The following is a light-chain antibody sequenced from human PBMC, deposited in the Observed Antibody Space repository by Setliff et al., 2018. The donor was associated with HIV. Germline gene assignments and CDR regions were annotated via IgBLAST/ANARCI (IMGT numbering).Light chain of an antibody. CDR2: DVS. J-gene: IGLJ1*01. CDR1: SSDVGGYDY. V-gene: IGLV2-14*01. Sequence: QSALTQPASVSGSPGQSIAIPCTGTSSDVGGYDYVSWFQQHPGKAPKLMIYDVSKRPSGVSNRFSGSKSDNTASLTISGLQAEDEADYFCSSYTSISTYVFGTGTKVTVL. CDR3: SSYTSISTYV.